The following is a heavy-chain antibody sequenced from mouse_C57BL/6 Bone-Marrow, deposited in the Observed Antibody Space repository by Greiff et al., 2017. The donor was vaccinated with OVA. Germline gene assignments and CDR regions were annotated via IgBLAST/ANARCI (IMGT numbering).Heavy chain of an antibody. CDR2: IDPSDSET. Sequence: VKLQESGAELVRPGSSVKLSCKASGYTFTSYWMHWVKQRPIQGLEWIGNIDPSDSETHYNQKFKDKATLTVDKSSSTAYMQLSSLTSEDSAVYYCARRRNGNYGAWFAYWGQGTLVTVSA. J-gene: IGHJ3*01. D-gene: IGHD2-1*01. CDR3: ARRRNGNYGAWFAY. V-gene: IGHV1-52*01. CDR1: GYTFTSYW.